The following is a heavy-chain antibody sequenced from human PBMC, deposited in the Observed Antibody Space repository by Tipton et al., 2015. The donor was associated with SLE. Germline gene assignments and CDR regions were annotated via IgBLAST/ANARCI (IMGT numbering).Heavy chain of an antibody. CDR1: GFTFGDYA. Sequence: SLRLSCTASGFTFGDYAMSWFRQAPGKGLEWVGFIRSKAYGGTTEYAASVKGRFTISRDDSKSIAYLQMNSLKTEDTAVYYCTRDPDYDFWSVHYYYMDVWGKGTTVTVSS. J-gene: IGHJ6*03. V-gene: IGHV3-49*03. CDR3: TRDPDYDFWSVHYYYMDV. D-gene: IGHD3-3*01. CDR2: IRSKAYGGTT.